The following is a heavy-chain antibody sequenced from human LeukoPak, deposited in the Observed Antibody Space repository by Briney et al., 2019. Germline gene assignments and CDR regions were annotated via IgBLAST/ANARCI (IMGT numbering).Heavy chain of an antibody. V-gene: IGHV3-21*01. J-gene: IGHJ5*02. Sequence: GGSLRLSCPASGFTFSSYSMKWVRQAAGRGLEWVSSISSSSSYIYYADSVKGRFTISRDNAKTSLYLQMNSLRAEDTAVYYCAREGDYGDYIQWFDPWGQGTLVTVSS. CDR2: ISSSSSYI. CDR1: GFTFSSYS. D-gene: IGHD4-17*01. CDR3: AREGDYGDYIQWFDP.